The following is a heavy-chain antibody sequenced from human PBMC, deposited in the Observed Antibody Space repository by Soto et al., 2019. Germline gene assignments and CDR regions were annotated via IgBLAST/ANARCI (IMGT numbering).Heavy chain of an antibody. CDR3: AREMATIDFDY. J-gene: IGHJ4*02. D-gene: IGHD5-12*01. Sequence: QVQLVESGGGVVQPGRSLRLSCVASGFTFSSYTMHWVRQAPGKGLEWVAVISYDGSSKYYADSVKGRFTISRDSSKNTLYLQINSLRAEDTAVYYCAREMATIDFDYWGQGTLVTVSS. V-gene: IGHV3-30-3*01. CDR1: GFTFSSYT. CDR2: ISYDGSSK.